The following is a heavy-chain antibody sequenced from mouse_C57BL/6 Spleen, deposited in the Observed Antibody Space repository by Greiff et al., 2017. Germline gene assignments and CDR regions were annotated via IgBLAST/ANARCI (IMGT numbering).Heavy chain of an antibody. CDR1: GFTFTDYY. V-gene: IGHV7-3*01. Sequence: EVKLVESGGGLVQPGGSLSLSCAASGFTFTDYYMSWVRQPPGKALEWLGFIRNKANGYTTEYSASVKGRFTISRANSQSILYLQMNALRAEDSATYYCARYTYGTVYAMDYWGQGTSVTVSS. D-gene: IGHD1-1*01. J-gene: IGHJ4*01. CDR3: ARYTYGTVYAMDY. CDR2: IRNKANGYTT.